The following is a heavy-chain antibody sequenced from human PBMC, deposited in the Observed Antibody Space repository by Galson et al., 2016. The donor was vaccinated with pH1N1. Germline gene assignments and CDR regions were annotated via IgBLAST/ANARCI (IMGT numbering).Heavy chain of an antibody. CDR3: VKYVSSGYYYGRLAN. Sequence: SLRLSCAASGFLFSNFAISWVRQAPGKGLEWISAIRGGGGSTYYADSVKARVPISRDNAKSTLFLQMECLSADDSSVYYCVKYVSSGYYYGRLANWGQGTLVTVSS. CDR1: GFLFSNFA. J-gene: IGHJ4*02. CDR2: IRGGGGST. V-gene: IGHV3-23*01. D-gene: IGHD3-22*01.